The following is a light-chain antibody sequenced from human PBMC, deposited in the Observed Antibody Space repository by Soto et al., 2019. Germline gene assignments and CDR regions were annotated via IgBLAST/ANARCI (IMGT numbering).Light chain of an antibody. Sequence: EIVLTQSPGTLSLSPGERATLSCRASQSVGSYVGWYQQKPGQGPRLVIYGASSRATGIPDRFSGSGSGTDFTLTISRLEPEDFAVYYCQLFGTSRTFGQGTRVEIK. CDR3: QLFGTSRT. CDR2: GAS. J-gene: IGKJ1*01. CDR1: QSVGSY. V-gene: IGKV3-20*01.